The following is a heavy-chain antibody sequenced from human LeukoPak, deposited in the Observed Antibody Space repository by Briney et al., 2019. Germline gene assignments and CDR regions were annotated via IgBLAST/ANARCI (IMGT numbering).Heavy chain of an antibody. CDR3: AREKVTTTRSFFDY. D-gene: IGHD4-17*01. J-gene: IGHJ4*02. Sequence: PGGPLRLSCAASGFTFSNYWMTWVRQAPGKGLEWVANIKQDGSEKYYVDSVKGRFTISRDNARNSLFLQMNSLRADDTAVYYCAREKVTTTRSFFDYWGQGTLVTVSS. V-gene: IGHV3-7*05. CDR1: GFTFSNYW. CDR2: IKQDGSEK.